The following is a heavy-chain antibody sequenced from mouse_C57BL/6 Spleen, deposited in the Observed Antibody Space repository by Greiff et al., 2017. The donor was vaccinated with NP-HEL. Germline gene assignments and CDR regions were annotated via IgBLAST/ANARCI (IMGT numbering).Heavy chain of an antibody. CDR3: ARDYGGFYYYAMDY. D-gene: IGHD1-1*01. CDR1: GFSLTSYG. Sequence: VQLQQSGPGLVAPSQSLSITCTVSGFSLTSYGVDWVRQSPGKGLEWLGVIWGVGSTNYNSALKSRLSISKDNSKSQVFLKMNSLQTDDTAMYYCARDYGGFYYYAMDYWGQGTSVTVSS. V-gene: IGHV2-6*01. J-gene: IGHJ4*01. CDR2: IWGVGST.